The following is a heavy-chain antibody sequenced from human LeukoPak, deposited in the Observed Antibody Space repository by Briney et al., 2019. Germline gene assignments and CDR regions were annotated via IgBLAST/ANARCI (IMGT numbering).Heavy chain of an antibody. Sequence: GGSLRLSCAASGFTFSSYAMSCVRQAPGKGLEWVSAISGSGGSTYYADPVKGRFTISRDNSKNTLYLQMNSLRAEDTAVYYCAKVDDYSFDYWGQGTLVTVSS. J-gene: IGHJ4*02. V-gene: IGHV3-23*01. CDR3: AKVDDYSFDY. D-gene: IGHD3-16*01. CDR1: GFTFSSYA. CDR2: ISGSGGST.